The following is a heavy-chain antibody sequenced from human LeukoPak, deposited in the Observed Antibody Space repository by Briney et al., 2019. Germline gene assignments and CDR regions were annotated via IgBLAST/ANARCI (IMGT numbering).Heavy chain of an antibody. Sequence: GGSLRLSCAASGFTFSSYGMHWVRQAPGKGLEWVAFISYDGSNKYYADIVKGRFTISRDNSKNTVFLQMNSLRAEDTAVYYCARSLRVRGVPDYMDVWGRGTTVTISS. CDR2: ISYDGSNK. CDR3: ARSLRVRGVPDYMDV. J-gene: IGHJ6*03. V-gene: IGHV3-30*03. CDR1: GFTFSSYG. D-gene: IGHD3-10*01.